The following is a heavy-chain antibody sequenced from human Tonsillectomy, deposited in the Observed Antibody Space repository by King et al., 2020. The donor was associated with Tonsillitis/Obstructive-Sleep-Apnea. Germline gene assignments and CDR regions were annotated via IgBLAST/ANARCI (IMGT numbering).Heavy chain of an antibody. V-gene: IGHV2-26*01. Sequence: TLQESGPVLVKPPETLTLTCTVSGFSLSNARMGVSWIRQPPGKALEWLAHIFSNDEKSYSTSLKSRLTISKDTSKSQVVLTMTNMDPVDTATYYCARIEGDGYRTGFDYWGQGTLVTVSS. CDR1: GFSLSNARMG. CDR3: ARIEGDGYRTGFDY. CDR2: IFSNDEK. D-gene: IGHD5-24*01. J-gene: IGHJ4*02.